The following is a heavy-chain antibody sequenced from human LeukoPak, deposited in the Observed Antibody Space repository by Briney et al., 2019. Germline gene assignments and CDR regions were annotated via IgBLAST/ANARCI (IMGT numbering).Heavy chain of an antibody. CDR3: AKGESFAFAM. Sequence: GGSLRPSCAASGFTFSGYDMQWVRQAPGKGLEWVSGISRSGPTYYRDSVKGRFTISRDNSKDTLYLQMDSLRAEDTATYYCAKGESFAFAMWGQGTMVTVSS. CDR2: ISRSGPT. V-gene: IGHV3-23*01. CDR1: GFTFSGYD. J-gene: IGHJ3*02.